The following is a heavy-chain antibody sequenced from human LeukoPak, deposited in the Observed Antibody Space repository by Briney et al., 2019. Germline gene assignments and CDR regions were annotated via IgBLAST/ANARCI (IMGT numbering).Heavy chain of an antibody. CDR2: ISAYNGNT. J-gene: IGHJ4*02. Sequence: ASVKVSCKASGYTFTSYGISWVRQAPGQGLEWMGWISAYNGNTNYAQKLQGRVTMTTDTSTSTAYMELRSLRSDDTAVYYCARQPYCSSTSCYFVMDYWGQGTLVTVSS. CDR3: ARQPYCSSTSCYFVMDY. D-gene: IGHD2-2*01. CDR1: GYTFTSYG. V-gene: IGHV1-18*01.